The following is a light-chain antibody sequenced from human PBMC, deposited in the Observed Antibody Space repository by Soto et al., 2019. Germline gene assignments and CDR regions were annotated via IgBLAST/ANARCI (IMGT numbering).Light chain of an antibody. Sequence: QSALTQPASVSGSPGQSITISCTGTSSDVGGYDFVSWYQQHPGKAPKLIIYEVSNRPSGVSHRFSGSKSGNTATLTISGLHAEDEADYYCNSYTSTSARVFGGGTKVTVL. V-gene: IGLV2-14*01. CDR3: NSYTSTSARV. CDR1: SSDVGGYDF. CDR2: EVS. J-gene: IGLJ3*02.